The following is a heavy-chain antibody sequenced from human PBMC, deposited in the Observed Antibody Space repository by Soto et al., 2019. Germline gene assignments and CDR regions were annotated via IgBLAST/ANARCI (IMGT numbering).Heavy chain of an antibody. J-gene: IGHJ4*02. CDR1: GFTFSSYG. V-gene: IGHV3-30*18. CDR3: AKIPWRFGVSYYFDY. Sequence: GGSLRLSCAASGFTFSSYGMHWVRQAPGKGLDWVAVISYDGSNKYSADAVNGLFTITKDNSKNTLYLQMSSLRAEDTAVYYCAKIPWRFGVSYYFDYWGQGTLVTVSS. D-gene: IGHD3-10*01. CDR2: ISYDGSNK.